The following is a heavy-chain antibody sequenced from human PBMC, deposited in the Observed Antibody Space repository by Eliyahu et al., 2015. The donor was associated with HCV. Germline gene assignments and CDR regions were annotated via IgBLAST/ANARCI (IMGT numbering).Heavy chain of an antibody. Sequence: QVQLVQSGAEVKKPGSSVNVSCKASGGTFSTYTISWVRQAPGQGLEWMGKIIPILGKANYAQKFQGRVTITADRSSSTAYMELSSLRSEDTAVYYCARAQMTTDGMDVWGQGTTVTVSS. CDR2: IIPILGKA. D-gene: IGHD4-17*01. V-gene: IGHV1-69*08. CDR1: GGTFSTYT. CDR3: ARAQMTTDGMDV. J-gene: IGHJ6*02.